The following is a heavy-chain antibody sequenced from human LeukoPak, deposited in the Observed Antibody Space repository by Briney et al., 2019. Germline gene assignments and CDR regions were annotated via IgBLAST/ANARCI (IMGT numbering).Heavy chain of an antibody. CDR2: IKQDGSEK. J-gene: IGHJ5*02. V-gene: IGHV3-7*03. CDR1: GFTFSSYW. D-gene: IGHD6-13*01. Sequence: GGSLRLSCAASGFTFSSYWMSWVRQAPGKGLEWVANIKQDGSEKYYVDSVKGRFTISRDNAKNSLSLQMNGLRTEDTAVYYCARTPSAIAAANWFDPWGQGTLVTVSS. CDR3: ARTPSAIAAANWFDP.